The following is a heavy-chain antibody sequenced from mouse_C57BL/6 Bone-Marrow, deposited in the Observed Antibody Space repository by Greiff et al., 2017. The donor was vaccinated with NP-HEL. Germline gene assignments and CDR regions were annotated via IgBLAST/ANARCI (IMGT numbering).Heavy chain of an antibody. J-gene: IGHJ2*01. CDR2: IHPNSGST. CDR3: AREHYGSSDY. D-gene: IGHD1-1*01. Sequence: QVQLQQPGAELVKPGASVKLSCMASGYTFTSYWMHWVKQRPGQGLEWIGMIHPNSGSTNYNEKFKSKATLTVDKSSSTAYMQLSSLTSEDSAVYYCAREHYGSSDYWGQGTTLTVSS. CDR1: GYTFTSYW. V-gene: IGHV1-64*01.